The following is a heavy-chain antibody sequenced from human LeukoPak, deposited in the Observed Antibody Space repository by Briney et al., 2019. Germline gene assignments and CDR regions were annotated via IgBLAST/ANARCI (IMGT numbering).Heavy chain of an antibody. V-gene: IGHV1-46*01. D-gene: IGHD3-3*01. CDR3: ARGITIFGAAIPAY. CDR1: GYTFTSDY. J-gene: IGHJ4*02. Sequence: ASVKVSCKASGYTFTSDYIHWVRQAPGQGLEWMGIIYPSGGTTNYAQKFQGRVTMTRDMSTSTVYMELSSLRSEDTAVYYCARGITIFGAAIPAYWGQGTLVTVSS. CDR2: IYPSGGTT.